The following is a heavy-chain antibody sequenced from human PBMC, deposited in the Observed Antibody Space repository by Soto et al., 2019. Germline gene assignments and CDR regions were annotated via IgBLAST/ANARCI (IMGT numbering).Heavy chain of an antibody. Sequence: SVKVSCKASGGTFSSYAISWVRQAPGQGLEWMGGIIPIFGTANYAQKFQGRVTITADESTSTAYMELSSLRSEDTAVYYCARDRGGYGLSPWPFDYWGQGTLVTVSS. V-gene: IGHV1-69*13. CDR2: IIPIFGTA. CDR1: GGTFSSYA. D-gene: IGHD1-1*01. CDR3: ARDRGGYGLSPWPFDY. J-gene: IGHJ4*02.